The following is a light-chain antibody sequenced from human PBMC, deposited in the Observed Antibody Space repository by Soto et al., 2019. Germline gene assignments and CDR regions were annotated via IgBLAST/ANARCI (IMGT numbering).Light chain of an antibody. Sequence: QSVLTQPPSASGSPGQSVTISCTGTKNDIGVYDFVSWYQHHPGKAPRLMVYEVVQRPSGVPDRFSGSKSGNTASLTVSGLQAADEGDYFCKSYAGSNTYVFGSGTKVTVL. CDR2: EVV. CDR3: KSYAGSNTYV. V-gene: IGLV2-8*01. CDR1: KNDIGVYDF. J-gene: IGLJ1*01.